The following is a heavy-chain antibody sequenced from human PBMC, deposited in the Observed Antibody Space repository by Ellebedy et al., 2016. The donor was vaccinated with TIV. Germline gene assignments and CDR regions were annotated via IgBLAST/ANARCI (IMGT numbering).Heavy chain of an antibody. Sequence: GESLKISCAASGFTFNSYAMSWVRLAPGKGLEWVSDISANSDTTNYSDSVKGRFTISRDNSKNTLYLQMNSLRAEDTAVYYCAKDSYTSGRNHFQHWGQGTLVTVSS. CDR1: GFTFNSYA. D-gene: IGHD3-22*01. CDR3: AKDSYTSGRNHFQH. CDR2: ISANSDTT. V-gene: IGHV3-23*01. J-gene: IGHJ1*01.